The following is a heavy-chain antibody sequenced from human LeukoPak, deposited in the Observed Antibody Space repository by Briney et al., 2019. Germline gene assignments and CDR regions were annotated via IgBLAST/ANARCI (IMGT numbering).Heavy chain of an antibody. CDR3: AREAENYGLICDI. D-gene: IGHD3-10*01. J-gene: IGHJ3*02. CDR2: IYTSGST. Sequence: GGSLRLSCAASGFSVSSNYMSWVRQAPGKGLEGVSVIYTSGSTHYADSVKGRFTISRDSSKNTLYLQMNSLRAEDTAVYYCAREAENYGLICDIWGQGTMVTVSS. CDR1: GFSVSSNY. V-gene: IGHV3-66*01.